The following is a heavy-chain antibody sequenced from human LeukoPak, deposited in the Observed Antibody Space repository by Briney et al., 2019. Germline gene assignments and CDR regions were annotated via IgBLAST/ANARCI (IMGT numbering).Heavy chain of an antibody. CDR3: ARGDYYDSSEILAPDY. CDR1: GGSISSGDYY. Sequence: MTSETLSLTCTVSGGSISSGDYYWNWIRQLPGKGLQWIGYIYYSGSTYYNPSLKSRVTISVDTSKNQFSLKLSSVTAADTAVYYCARGDYYDSSEILAPDYWGQGTLVTVSS. D-gene: IGHD3-22*01. V-gene: IGHV4-31*03. CDR2: IYYSGST. J-gene: IGHJ4*02.